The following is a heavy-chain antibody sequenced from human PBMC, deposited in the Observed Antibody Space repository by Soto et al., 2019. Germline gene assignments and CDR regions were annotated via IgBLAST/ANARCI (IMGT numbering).Heavy chain of an antibody. Sequence: PGGSLRLSCAASGFTVSSNYMSWVRQAPGKGLEWVSVIYSGGSTYYADSVKGRFTISRDNSKNTLYLQMNSLRAEDTAVYYCASTSEAVDIVAMGFEYHHYGMVVWGQGTTVTVSS. D-gene: IGHD5-12*01. J-gene: IGHJ6*02. CDR3: ASTSEAVDIVAMGFEYHHYGMVV. CDR1: GFTVSSNY. CDR2: IYSGGST. V-gene: IGHV3-53*01.